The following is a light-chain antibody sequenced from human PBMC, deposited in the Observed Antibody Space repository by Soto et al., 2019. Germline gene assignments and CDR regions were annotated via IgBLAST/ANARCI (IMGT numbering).Light chain of an antibody. CDR3: QQSFSAPLT. Sequence: DIQMTQSPSSLSASVGDRVTITCRASQNIKKYLNWYQQQPGKAPKLLIYTASRLQVGFPSRFSGSGSGTDFTLIISSLQPADSATYYCQQSFSAPLTFGGGTKVEIK. CDR2: TAS. CDR1: QNIKKY. J-gene: IGKJ4*01. V-gene: IGKV1-39*01.